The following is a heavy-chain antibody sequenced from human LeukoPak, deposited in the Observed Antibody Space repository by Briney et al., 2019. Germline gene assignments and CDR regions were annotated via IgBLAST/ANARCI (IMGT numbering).Heavy chain of an antibody. V-gene: IGHV4-59*08. Sequence: PSETLSLTCTVSGASISNYYWSWIRQPPGKGLEWIGYIFYSGTTNYNPSLKSRVTVSLDTSKNQFSLQLRSVTAADTVVYYCARFTTVVPAFWYFDLWGRGTLVTVSS. D-gene: IGHD4-23*01. CDR3: ARFTTVVPAFWYFDL. J-gene: IGHJ2*01. CDR1: GASISNYY. CDR2: IFYSGTT.